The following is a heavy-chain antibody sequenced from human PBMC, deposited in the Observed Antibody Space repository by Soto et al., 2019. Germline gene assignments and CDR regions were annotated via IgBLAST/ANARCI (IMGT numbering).Heavy chain of an antibody. CDR2: FDPEDGET. D-gene: IGHD3-22*01. Sequence: SVKVSCKVSGYTLTELSMHWVRQAPGKGLEWMGGFDPEDGETIYAQKFPGRVTMTEDTSTDTAYMELSSLRSEDTAVYYCATAPVDSSGYYYAAFDYWGQGTLVTVSS. CDR1: GYTLTELS. CDR3: ATAPVDSSGYYYAAFDY. J-gene: IGHJ4*02. V-gene: IGHV1-24*01.